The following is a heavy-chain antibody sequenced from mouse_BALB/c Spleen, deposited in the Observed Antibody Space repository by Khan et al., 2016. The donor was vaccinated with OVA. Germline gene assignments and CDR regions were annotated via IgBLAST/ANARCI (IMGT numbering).Heavy chain of an antibody. Sequence: EKRKEEGPGLVAPSQSLSITCTVSGFSLTSHGVHWVRQPPGKGLEWLGVIWAGGSTNYNSALMSRLSISKDSSKSQVFLKMNSLQTDDTAMYYSARNKGANYYDSWGQGTTLTVSS. V-gene: IGHV2-9*02. J-gene: IGHJ2*01. CDR1: GFSLTSHG. CDR3: ARNKGANYYDS. CDR2: IWAGGST. D-gene: IGHD1-3*01.